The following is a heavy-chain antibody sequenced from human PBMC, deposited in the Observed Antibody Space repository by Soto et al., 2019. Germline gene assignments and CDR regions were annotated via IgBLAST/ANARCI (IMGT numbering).Heavy chain of an antibody. CDR1: GYTLTELS. Sequence: ASVKVSCKVSGYTLTELSMHWVRQAPGKGLEWMGGFDPEDGETIYAQKFQGRVTMTEDTSTDTAYMELSSLRSEDTAVYYCATDCGDIAAAGANYWGQGTMVTVSS. CDR3: ATDCGDIAAAGANY. J-gene: IGHJ4*02. CDR2: FDPEDGET. V-gene: IGHV1-24*01. D-gene: IGHD6-13*01.